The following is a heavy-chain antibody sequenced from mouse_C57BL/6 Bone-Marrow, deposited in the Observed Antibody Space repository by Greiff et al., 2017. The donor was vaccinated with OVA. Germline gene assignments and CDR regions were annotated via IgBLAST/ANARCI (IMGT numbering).Heavy chain of an antibody. CDR2: IDPEDGET. D-gene: IGHD2-5*01. V-gene: IGHV14-2*01. J-gene: IGHJ3*01. CDR1: GFNIKDYY. CDR3: ARKGYYSNYGFAY. Sequence: EVQLQQSGAELVKPGASVKLSCTASGFNIKDYYMHWVKQGTEQGLEWIGRIDPEDGETKYAPKFQGKATITADTSSNTAYLQLSSLTSEDTAVYYCARKGYYSNYGFAYWGQGTLVTVSA.